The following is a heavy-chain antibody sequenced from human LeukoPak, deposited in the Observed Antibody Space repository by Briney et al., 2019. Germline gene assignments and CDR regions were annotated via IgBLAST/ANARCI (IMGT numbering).Heavy chain of an antibody. Sequence: GGSLRLSCAASGFTFSSYWVSWVRQAPGKGLEWVANIKQDGSEKYYVDSVKGRFTISRDNAKNSLYLQMNSLRAEDTAVYYCARDRSSYAFDIWGQGTMVTVSS. D-gene: IGHD6-6*01. V-gene: IGHV3-7*01. CDR2: IKQDGSEK. J-gene: IGHJ3*02. CDR1: GFTFSSYW. CDR3: ARDRSSYAFDI.